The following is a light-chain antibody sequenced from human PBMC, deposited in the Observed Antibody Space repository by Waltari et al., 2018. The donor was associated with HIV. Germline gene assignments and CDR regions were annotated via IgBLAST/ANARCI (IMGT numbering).Light chain of an antibody. V-gene: IGLV2-23*02. CDR3: CSYAGSSTWV. J-gene: IGLJ3*02. CDR1: SSEVGGYKF. Sequence: QSALTKPAPVSGSPGQSITTPCPGTSSEVGGYKFVSWYQQHPGKAPKLMIYEVSKRPSGVSNRFSGSKSGNTASLTISGLQAEDEADYYCCSYAGSSTWVFGGGTKLTVL. CDR2: EVS.